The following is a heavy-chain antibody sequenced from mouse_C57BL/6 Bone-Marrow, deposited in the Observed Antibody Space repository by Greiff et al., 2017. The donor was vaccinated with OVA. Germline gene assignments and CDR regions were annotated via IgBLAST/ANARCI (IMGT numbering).Heavy chain of an antibody. CDR3: ARYYHVYFDV. D-gene: IGHD1-1*01. CDR1: GYTFTDHT. V-gene: IGHV1-78*01. Sequence: VQLQQSDAELVKPGASVKISCQVSGYTFTDHTIHWMKQRPEQGLDWIGYIYPRDGSTKYHAKFKGQAHLTADKSSSTAYMQLNSLTSEDSAVYFCARYYHVYFDVWGTGTTVTVAA. CDR2: IYPRDGST. J-gene: IGHJ1*03.